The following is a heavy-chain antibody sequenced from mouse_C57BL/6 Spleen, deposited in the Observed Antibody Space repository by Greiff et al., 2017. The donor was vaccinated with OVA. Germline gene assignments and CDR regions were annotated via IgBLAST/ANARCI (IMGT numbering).Heavy chain of an antibody. D-gene: IGHD2-5*01. CDR3: ARGKSNYSAWFAY. CDR2: ISYDGSN. Sequence: EVQLVESGPGLVKPSQSLSLTCSVTGYSITSGYYWNWIRQFPGNKLEWMGYISYDGSNNYNPSLKNRISITRDTSKNQFFLKFNSVTTEDTATYYCARGKSNYSAWFAYWGQGTLVTVSA. J-gene: IGHJ3*01. CDR1: GYSITSGYY. V-gene: IGHV3-6*01.